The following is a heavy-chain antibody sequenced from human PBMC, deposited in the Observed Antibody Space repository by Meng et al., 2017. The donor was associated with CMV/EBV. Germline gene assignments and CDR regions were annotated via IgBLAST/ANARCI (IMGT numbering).Heavy chain of an antibody. Sequence: GESLKISCAASGFTFSDYYMSWIRQAPGKGPEWVSYISSSGSTIYSADSVKGRFTISRDNAKNSLYLQMNSLRAEDTAVYYCARDQGVVPAAIGYYYYGMDVWGQGTTVTVSS. CDR3: ARDQGVVPAAIGYYYYGMDV. V-gene: IGHV3-11*01. D-gene: IGHD2-2*01. CDR2: ISSSGSTI. J-gene: IGHJ6*02. CDR1: GFTFSDYY.